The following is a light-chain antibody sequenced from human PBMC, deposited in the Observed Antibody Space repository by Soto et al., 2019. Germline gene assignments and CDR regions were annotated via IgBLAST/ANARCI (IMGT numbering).Light chain of an antibody. CDR2: SNN. J-gene: IGLJ1*01. CDR1: GSNIGSNT. Sequence: QSVLTQPPSASGTPGQRVTISCSGSGSNIGSNTVNWYQQLPGTAPKVLIYSNNQRPSGVPDRFSGSKSGTSASLAISGLQSEDEADYYCAAWDDTLSGFVFGRGTKLTVL. V-gene: IGLV1-44*01. CDR3: AAWDDTLSGFV.